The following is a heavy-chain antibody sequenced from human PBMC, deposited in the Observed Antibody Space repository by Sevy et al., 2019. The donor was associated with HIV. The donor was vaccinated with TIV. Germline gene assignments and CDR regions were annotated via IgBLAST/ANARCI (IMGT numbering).Heavy chain of an antibody. J-gene: IGHJ4*02. CDR3: ARPKSIGWYPSSFYY. Sequence: ASVKVSCKASGYTFTGYYMHWVRQAPGQGLEWMGWINPNSGGTNYAQKFQGRVTMTRDTSISTADMELSRLRSDDAAGYYCARPKSIGWYPSSFYYWGQGTLVTVSS. CDR2: INPNSGGT. CDR1: GYTFTGYY. D-gene: IGHD6-19*01. V-gene: IGHV1-2*02.